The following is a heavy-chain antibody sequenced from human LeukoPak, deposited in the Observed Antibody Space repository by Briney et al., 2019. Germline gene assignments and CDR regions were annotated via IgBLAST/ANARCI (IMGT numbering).Heavy chain of an antibody. D-gene: IGHD3-22*01. CDR2: ISSSGSTI. CDR3: ARDVGGYYDSSGYSLFDY. J-gene: IGHJ4*02. Sequence: GGPLRLSCAASGFTFSDYYMSWIRQAPGKGLEWVSYISSSGSTIYYADSVEGRFTISRDNAKNSLYLQMNSLRAEDTAVYYCARDVGGYYDSSGYSLFDYWGQGTLVTVSS. V-gene: IGHV3-11*01. CDR1: GFTFSDYY.